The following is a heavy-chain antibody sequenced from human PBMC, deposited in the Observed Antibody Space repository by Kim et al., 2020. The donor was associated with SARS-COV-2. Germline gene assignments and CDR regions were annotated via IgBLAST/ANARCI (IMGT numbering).Heavy chain of an antibody. V-gene: IGHV4-39*07. CDR1: GGSISSSSYY. J-gene: IGHJ4*02. CDR3: GRIEKDVWSNYYSGGYFDD. Sequence: SETLSLTCTVSGGSISSSSYYWGWVRQPPGKGLEWIGSIFYSGSTYYNLSLKSRVTISVDTSENQFSLKLFSVTAAATAVYYCGRIEKDVWSNYYSGGYFDDWGQGTLVTVSS. D-gene: IGHD3-3*01. CDR2: IFYSGST.